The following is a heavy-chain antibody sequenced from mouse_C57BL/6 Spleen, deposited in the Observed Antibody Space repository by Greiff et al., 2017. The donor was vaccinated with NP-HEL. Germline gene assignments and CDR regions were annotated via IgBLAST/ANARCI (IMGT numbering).Heavy chain of an antibody. D-gene: IGHD1-1*01. CDR3: ARFYYYGSSYVDYAMDY. CDR1: GYAFSSYW. Sequence: VQLQQSGAELVKPGASVKISCKASGYAFSSYWMNWVKQRPGKGLEWIGQIYPGDGDTNYNGKFKGKATLTADKSSSTAYMQLSSLTSEDSAVYFCARFYYYGSSYVDYAMDYWGQGTSVTVSS. J-gene: IGHJ4*01. CDR2: IYPGDGDT. V-gene: IGHV1-80*01.